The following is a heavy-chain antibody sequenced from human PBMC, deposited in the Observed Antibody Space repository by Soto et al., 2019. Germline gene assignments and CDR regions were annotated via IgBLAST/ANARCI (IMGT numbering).Heavy chain of an antibody. J-gene: IGHJ4*02. D-gene: IGHD6-19*01. V-gene: IGHV1-69*01. CDR2: IIPIFGTA. Sequence: QVQLVQSGAEVKKPGSSVKVSCKASGGTFSSYGISWVRQAPGQGLEWMGGIIPIFGTANYAQKFQGRVTITADESTSTAYMELSSLRSEDTAVYYCARSLAVAGISENTFDYWGQGTLVTVSS. CDR1: GGTFSSYG. CDR3: ARSLAVAGISENTFDY.